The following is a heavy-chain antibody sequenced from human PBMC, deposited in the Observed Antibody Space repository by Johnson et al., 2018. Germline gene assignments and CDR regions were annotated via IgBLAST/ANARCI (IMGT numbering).Heavy chain of an antibody. CDR1: GFTFSTYG. Sequence: VQLLESGGGVVQXGGSLRLXCSASGFTFSTYGMHWVRQAPGKGLEWVTSLSYDGNNIYYADSVKGRFTISRDNAKNTLSLQMNSLRAGDTAVYYCAKDLHGYQVYSQNMDVWCLGTTVTVSS. J-gene: IGHJ6*02. CDR3: AKDLHGYQVYSQNMDV. D-gene: IGHD5-24*01. CDR2: LSYDGNNI. V-gene: IGHV3-30*18.